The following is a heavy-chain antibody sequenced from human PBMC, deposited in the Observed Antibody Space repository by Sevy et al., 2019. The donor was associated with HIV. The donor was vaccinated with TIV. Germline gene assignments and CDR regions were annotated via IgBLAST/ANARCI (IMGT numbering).Heavy chain of an antibody. J-gene: IGHJ4*02. CDR1: GFTFSSYE. CDR3: ARDLPPSATTVAHFDC. Sequence: GGSLRLSCAASGFTFSSYEMNWVRQAPGKGLEWVSYISNSGNTISYSDSVRGRFTISRDNARNSLYLQMNSLGAEDTAVYYCARDLPPSATTVAHFDCWGRGTLVTVSS. CDR2: ISNSGNTI. D-gene: IGHD4-17*01. V-gene: IGHV3-48*03.